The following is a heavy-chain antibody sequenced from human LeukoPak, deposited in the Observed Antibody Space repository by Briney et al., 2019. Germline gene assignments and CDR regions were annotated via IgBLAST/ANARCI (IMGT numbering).Heavy chain of an antibody. D-gene: IGHD1-26*01. CDR3: ARGVGATRIFDY. V-gene: IGHV4-31*03. J-gene: IGHJ4*02. CDR2: IYYSGST. CDR1: GGSISSGGYY. Sequence: SETLSLTCTVSGGSISSGGYYWSWIRQHPGKGLEWIGYIYYSGSTYYNPSLKSRVTISVDTSKNQFSLKLSSVTAADTAVYYCARGVGATRIFDYWGQGTLVTVSS.